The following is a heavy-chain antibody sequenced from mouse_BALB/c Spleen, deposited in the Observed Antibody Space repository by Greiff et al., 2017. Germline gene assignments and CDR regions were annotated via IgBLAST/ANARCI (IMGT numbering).Heavy chain of an antibody. CDR2: ISYDGSN. D-gene: IGHD1-2*01. CDR3: ARKDYGYYWYFDV. J-gene: IGHJ1*01. Sequence: EVKLMESGPGLVKPSQSLSLTCSVTGYSITSGYYWNWIRQFPGNKLEWMGYISYDGSNNYNPSLKNRISITRDTSKNQFFLKLNSVTTEDTATYYCARKDYGYYWYFDVWGAGTTVTVSS. V-gene: IGHV3-6*02. CDR1: GYSITSGYY.